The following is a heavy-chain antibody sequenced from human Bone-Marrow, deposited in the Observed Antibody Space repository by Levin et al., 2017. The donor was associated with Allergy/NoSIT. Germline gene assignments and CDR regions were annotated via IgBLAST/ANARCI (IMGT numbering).Heavy chain of an antibody. V-gene: IGHV3-30*18. CDR2: ISYDGSDK. D-gene: IGHD6-19*01. CDR3: AKLLPWLVLTAPFDY. Sequence: SCAVSGFTFSNYGMHWVRQAPGKGLECVALISYDGSDKDYADSVKGRFTISRDSSKNTLYLQMNSLRAEDTAVYYCAKLLPWLVLTAPFDYWGQGTLVTVSS. J-gene: IGHJ4*02. CDR1: GFTFSNYG.